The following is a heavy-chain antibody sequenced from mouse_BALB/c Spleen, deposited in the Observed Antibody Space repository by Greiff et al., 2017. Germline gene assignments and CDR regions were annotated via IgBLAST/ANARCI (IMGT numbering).Heavy chain of an antibody. V-gene: IGHV5-6*01. J-gene: IGHJ4*01. CDR3: AREDDGLSAMDY. Sequence: EVQVVESGGDLVKPGGSLKLSCAASGFTFSSYGMSWVRQTPDKRLEWVATISSGGSYTYYPDSVKGRFTISRYNAKNTLYLQMSSLKSEDTAMYYCAREDDGLSAMDYWGQGTSVTVSS. D-gene: IGHD2-3*01. CDR2: ISSGGSYT. CDR1: GFTFSSYG.